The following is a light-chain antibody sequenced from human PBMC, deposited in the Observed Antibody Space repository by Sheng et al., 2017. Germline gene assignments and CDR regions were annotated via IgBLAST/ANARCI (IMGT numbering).Light chain of an antibody. CDR2: EVS. Sequence: DVQMTQSPSSLSASVGERVTITCRASEYISNYLAWYQQKPGNVPKLLISEVSTLRPGVPSRFSGSESDTDFTLTIASLQPEDVATYYCLKYDSSPRTFGQGT. J-gene: IGKJ1*01. CDR1: EYISNY. CDR3: LKYDSSPRT. V-gene: IGKV1-27*01.